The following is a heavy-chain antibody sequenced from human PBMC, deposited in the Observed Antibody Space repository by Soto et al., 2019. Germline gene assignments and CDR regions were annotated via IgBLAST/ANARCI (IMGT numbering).Heavy chain of an antibody. J-gene: IGHJ4*02. Sequence: PGESLKISCTASGFTLSDYAVGWFRQAPGKGLEWVGFIRSKAYGATTEYAASVKGRFTVSRDDSENIAYLQMDSLKTEDTAVYFCARGVPVIILYYFDYWAQGNLVTVSS. CDR1: GFTLSDYA. CDR3: ARGVPVIILYYFDY. V-gene: IGHV3-49*03. CDR2: IRSKAYGATT. D-gene: IGHD3-22*01.